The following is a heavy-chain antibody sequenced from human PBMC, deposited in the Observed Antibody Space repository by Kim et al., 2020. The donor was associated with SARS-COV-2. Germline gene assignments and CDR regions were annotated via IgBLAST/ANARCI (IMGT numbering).Heavy chain of an antibody. J-gene: IGHJ4*02. Sequence: SIVYADSVKGRFTISRDNAKNSLYLQMNSLRAEDTALYYCAKGSSGQIDYWGQGTLVTVSS. V-gene: IGHV3-9*01. CDR2: SI. D-gene: IGHD6-19*01. CDR3: AKGSSGQIDY.